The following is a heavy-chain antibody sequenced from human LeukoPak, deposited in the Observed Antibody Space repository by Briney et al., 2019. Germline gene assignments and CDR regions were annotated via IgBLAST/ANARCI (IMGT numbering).Heavy chain of an antibody. J-gene: IGHJ3*02. Sequence: PSETLSLTCAVYGGSFSGYYWSWIRQPPGKGLEWIGEINHSGSTNYNPSLKSRVTISVDTSKNQFSLKLSSVTAADTAVYYCARERLTLRAFDIWGQGAMVTVSS. D-gene: IGHD1-1*01. CDR3: ARERLTLRAFDI. CDR1: GGSFSGYY. CDR2: INHSGST. V-gene: IGHV4-34*01.